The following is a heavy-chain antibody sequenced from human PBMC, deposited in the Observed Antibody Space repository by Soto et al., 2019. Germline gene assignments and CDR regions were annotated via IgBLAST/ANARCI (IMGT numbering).Heavy chain of an antibody. CDR1: GFTFSSYG. Sequence: SLRLSCAASGFTFSSYGMHWVRQAPGKGLEWVAVISYDGSNKYYADSVKGRFTISRDNSKNTLYLQMNSLRAEDTAVYYCAKDRGSDCSGGSCYGNTYSGYYFDYWGQGTLVTVSS. D-gene: IGHD2-15*01. J-gene: IGHJ4*02. CDR2: ISYDGSNK. V-gene: IGHV3-30*18. CDR3: AKDRGSDCSGGSCYGNTYSGYYFDY.